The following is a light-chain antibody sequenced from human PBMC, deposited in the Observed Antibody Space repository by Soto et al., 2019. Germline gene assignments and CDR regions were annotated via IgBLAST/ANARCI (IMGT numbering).Light chain of an antibody. Sequence: QSALTQPPSASGSPGQSVTISCTGTSSDVGGYNYVSWYQQHPGKAPKLMIYEVSKQPSGVPDRFSGSKSGNTASLTVSGLQAEDEADYYCSSFAGSNNLRMFGGGTKVTVL. V-gene: IGLV2-8*01. CDR3: SSFAGSNNLRM. CDR2: EVS. J-gene: IGLJ3*02. CDR1: SSDVGGYNY.